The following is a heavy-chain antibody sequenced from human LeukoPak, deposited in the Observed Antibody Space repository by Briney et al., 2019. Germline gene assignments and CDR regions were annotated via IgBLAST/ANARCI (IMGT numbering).Heavy chain of an antibody. J-gene: IGHJ4*02. V-gene: IGHV3-49*03. Sequence: GGSLTLSCTASGFTFGDYAMSWFRQAPGKGLEWVGFIRSKAYGGTTEYAASVKGRFTISRDDSKSIAYLQMNSLKTEDTAVYYCTRDFLGDTYYYDSSGYYYFDYWGQGTLVTVSS. CDR3: TRDFLGDTYYYDSSGYYYFDY. CDR1: GFTFGDYA. D-gene: IGHD3-22*01. CDR2: IRSKAYGGTT.